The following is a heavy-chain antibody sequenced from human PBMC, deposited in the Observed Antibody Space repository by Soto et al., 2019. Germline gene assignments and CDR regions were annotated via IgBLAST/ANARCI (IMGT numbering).Heavy chain of an antibody. CDR1: GFAFSSHP. D-gene: IGHD6-6*01. J-gene: IGHJ3*02. V-gene: IGHV3-23*01. Sequence: VQLLESGGDLVHPGGSLRLSCAASGFAFSSHPMSWVRQAPEKGLEWVSGISDNGDLTYKADSVKGRFTISRDNIKNTLYLQMNSLGAEDTAVYYCVRRAFGSSHTFDIWGQGTVVTVSS. CDR3: VRRAFGSSHTFDI. CDR2: ISDNGDLT.